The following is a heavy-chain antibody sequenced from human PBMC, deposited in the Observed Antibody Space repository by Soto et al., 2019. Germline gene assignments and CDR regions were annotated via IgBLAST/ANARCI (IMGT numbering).Heavy chain of an antibody. CDR3: AREPYYDFWSGPYYGMDV. CDR2: ISYDGSNK. J-gene: IGHJ6*02. CDR1: GFTFSSYA. D-gene: IGHD3-3*01. V-gene: IGHV3-30-3*01. Sequence: QVQLVESGGGVVQPGRSLRLSCAASGFTFSSYAMHWVRQAPGKGLEWVAVISYDGSNKYYADSVKGRFTISRDNSNTTLYLQMNSLRAEDTAVYYCAREPYYDFWSGPYYGMDVWGQGTTVTVSS.